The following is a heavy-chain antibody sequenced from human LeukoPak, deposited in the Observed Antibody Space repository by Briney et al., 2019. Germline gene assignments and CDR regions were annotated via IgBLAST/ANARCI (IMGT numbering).Heavy chain of an antibody. CDR2: ISSSSSYI. J-gene: IGHJ4*02. Sequence: KSGGSLRLSCAASGFTFSSYSMNWVRQAPGKGLEWVSSISSSSSYIYYADSVKGRFTISRDNAKNSLYLQMNSLGAEDTAVYYCARESIAAAGDFDYWGQGTLVTVSS. CDR1: GFTFSSYS. V-gene: IGHV3-21*01. CDR3: ARESIAAAGDFDY. D-gene: IGHD6-13*01.